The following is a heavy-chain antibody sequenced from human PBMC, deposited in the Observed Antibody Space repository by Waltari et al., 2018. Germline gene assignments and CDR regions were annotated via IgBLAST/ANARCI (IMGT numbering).Heavy chain of an antibody. CDR3: ARDWEYSSSYYGMDV. CDR1: GFTVSSNY. J-gene: IGHJ6*02. D-gene: IGHD6-6*01. CDR2: IYSGGST. Sequence: EVQLVESGGGLIQPGGSLRLSCAASGFTVSSNYMSWVRQAPGKGLEWVSVIYSGGSTYYADSVKGRFTISRDNSKNTLYLQMNSLRAEDTAVYYCARDWEYSSSYYGMDVWGQGTTVTVSS. V-gene: IGHV3-53*01.